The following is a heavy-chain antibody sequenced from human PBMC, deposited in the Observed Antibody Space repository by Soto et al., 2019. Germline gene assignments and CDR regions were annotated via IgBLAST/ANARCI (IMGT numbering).Heavy chain of an antibody. Sequence: QVQLVESGGGVVQPGRSLRLSCAASGFTFSSYGMHWVRQAPGKGLEWVAVISYDGSNKYYADSVKGRFTISRDNSKNTLYLQMNSLRAEDTAVYYCAILKVGFCSTTSCDGMDVW. D-gene: IGHD2-2*01. J-gene: IGHJ6*01. CDR3: AILKVGFCSTTSCDGMDV. CDR2: ISYDGSNK. CDR1: GFTFSSYG. V-gene: IGHV3-30*03.